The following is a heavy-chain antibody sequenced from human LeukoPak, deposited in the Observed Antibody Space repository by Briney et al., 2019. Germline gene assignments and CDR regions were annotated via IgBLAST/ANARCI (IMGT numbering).Heavy chain of an antibody. V-gene: IGHV4-30-4*01. Sequence: SETLSLTCTVSGGSISSGDCYWSWIRQPPGKGLEWIGYIYYSGSTYYNPSLKSRVTISVDTSKNQFSLKLSSVTAADTAVYYCARRSGLLVTIFGVVLPPANYYYGMDVWGQGTTVTVSS. CDR3: ARRSGLLVTIFGVVLPPANYYYGMDV. CDR2: IYYSGST. J-gene: IGHJ6*02. CDR1: GGSISSGDCY. D-gene: IGHD3-3*01.